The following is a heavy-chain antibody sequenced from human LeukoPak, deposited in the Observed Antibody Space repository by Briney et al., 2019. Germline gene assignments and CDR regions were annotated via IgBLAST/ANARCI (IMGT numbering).Heavy chain of an antibody. CDR2: INWKGSST. Sequence: GGSLRLSCAASGFTFDDYGMSWVRQVPGKGLEWVSSINWKGSSTGYADSVKGRFTISRDNAKNSLYLQMNSLRAEDTAIYYCAKGTFYYGSASYCMDVWGKGTTVTVSS. D-gene: IGHD3-10*01. J-gene: IGHJ6*04. V-gene: IGHV3-20*04. CDR3: AKGTFYYGSASYCMDV. CDR1: GFTFDDYG.